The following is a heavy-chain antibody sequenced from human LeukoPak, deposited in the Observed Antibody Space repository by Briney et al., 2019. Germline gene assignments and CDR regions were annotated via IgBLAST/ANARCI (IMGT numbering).Heavy chain of an antibody. CDR3: ARGGVDIVVVPAAIHDAFDI. J-gene: IGHJ3*02. D-gene: IGHD2-2*01. Sequence: ASVTVSCKASVYTFTSYYMHWVRQAPGQGLEWMGIINHSGGSTSYAQKFQGRVTMTRDTSTSTVYMELSSLRSEDTAVYYCARGGVDIVVVPAAIHDAFDIWGQGTMVTVSS. CDR1: VYTFTSYY. CDR2: INHSGGST. V-gene: IGHV1-46*01.